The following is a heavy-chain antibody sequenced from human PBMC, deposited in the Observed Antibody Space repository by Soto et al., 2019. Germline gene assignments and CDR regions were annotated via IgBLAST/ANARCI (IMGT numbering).Heavy chain of an antibody. CDR1: GFTLRSYA. D-gene: IGHD6-13*01. Sequence: ESGGGLVQPGGSLRLSCAASGFTLRSYAMSWVRQAPGKGLEWVSAISGSGGSTYYADSVKGRFTISRDNSKNTLYLQMNSLRAEDTAVYYCAKDSSSWPHYFDYWGQGTLVTVSS. V-gene: IGHV3-23*01. CDR3: AKDSSSWPHYFDY. CDR2: ISGSGGST. J-gene: IGHJ4*02.